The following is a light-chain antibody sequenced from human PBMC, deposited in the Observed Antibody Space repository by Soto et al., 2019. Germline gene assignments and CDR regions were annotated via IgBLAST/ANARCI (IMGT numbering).Light chain of an antibody. V-gene: IGKV3-11*01. CDR2: DAS. Sequence: EVLLTQSPATLSLSPGERATLSCRASQNINNYLAWYQHKPGQAPRLLISDASNRATGIPARFSGSGSETDFTLTISSLEPEDSAVYYCQQRSNWPSLTFGGGTKVDIK. CDR3: QQRSNWPSLT. J-gene: IGKJ4*01. CDR1: QNINNY.